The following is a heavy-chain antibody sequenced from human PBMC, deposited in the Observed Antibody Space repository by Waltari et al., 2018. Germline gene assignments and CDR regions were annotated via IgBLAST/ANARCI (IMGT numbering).Heavy chain of an antibody. CDR3: ARAETTTGIDY. V-gene: IGHV4-34*01. CDR2: INHSGST. D-gene: IGHD4-4*01. CDR1: GGSFSGYY. J-gene: IGHJ4*02. Sequence: QVQLQESGPGLVKPSETLSLTCAVYGGSFSGYYWSWIRQPPGKGLEWIGEINHSGSTNYNPSLKSRVTISVDTSKNQFSLKLSSVTAADTAVYYCARAETTTGIDYWGQGTLVIVSS.